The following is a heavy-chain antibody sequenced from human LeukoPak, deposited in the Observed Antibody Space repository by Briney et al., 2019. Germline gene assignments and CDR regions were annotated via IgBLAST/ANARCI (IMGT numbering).Heavy chain of an antibody. D-gene: IGHD5-18*01. CDR2: IIPIFGTA. Sequence: ASVKVSCKASGGTFSSYAISWVRQAPGQGLEWMGGIIPIFGTANYAQKFQGRVTITTDESTSTAYMELSSQRSEDTAVYYCARGLRGYSYVFDYWGQGTLVTVSS. J-gene: IGHJ4*02. V-gene: IGHV1-69*05. CDR3: ARGLRGYSYVFDY. CDR1: GGTFSSYA.